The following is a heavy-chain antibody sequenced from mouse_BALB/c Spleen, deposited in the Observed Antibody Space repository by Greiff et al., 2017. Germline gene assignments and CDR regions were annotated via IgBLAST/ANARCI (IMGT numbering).Heavy chain of an antibody. V-gene: IGHV1-7*01. D-gene: IGHD1-1*01. CDR1: GYTFTSYW. CDR2: INPSTGYT. Sequence: VQLQQSGAELAKPGASVKMSCKASGYTFTSYWMHWVKQRPGQGLEWIGYINPSTGYTEYNQKFKDKATLTADKSSSTAYMQLSSLTSEDSAVYYCARWGYGSSYLFAYWGQGTLVTVSA. J-gene: IGHJ3*01. CDR3: ARWGYGSSYLFAY.